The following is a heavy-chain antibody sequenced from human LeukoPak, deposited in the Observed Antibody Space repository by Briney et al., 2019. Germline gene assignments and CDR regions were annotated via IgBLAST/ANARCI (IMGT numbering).Heavy chain of an antibody. CDR1: GFTFSPYT. D-gene: IGHD3-16*02. CDR2: VSGSSDYI. CDR3: AVGILRLGELSLSSIDY. V-gene: IGHV3-21*04. Sequence: GGSLRLSCAASGFTFSPYTMNWVRQAPGKGLEWVSSVSGSSDYIFYADSVKGRFTISRDNAKNSLYLQMNSLRAEDTAVYYCAVGILRLGELSLSSIDYWGQGTLVTVSS. J-gene: IGHJ4*02.